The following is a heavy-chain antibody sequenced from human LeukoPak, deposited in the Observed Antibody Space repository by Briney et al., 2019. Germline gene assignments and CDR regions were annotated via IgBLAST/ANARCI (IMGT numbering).Heavy chain of an antibody. J-gene: IGHJ6*03. Sequence: PSETLSLTCTVSGGSLSGYTYYWGWIRQPPGKGLEWIGSIYYTGSTYYNPSLKSRVTISADTSKNQFSLNVSSVTAADTAVYYCARATSSYFYYMDVWGKGTTVTISS. CDR1: GGSLSGYTYY. CDR3: ARATSSYFYYMDV. CDR2: IYYTGST. V-gene: IGHV4-39*07. D-gene: IGHD5-12*01.